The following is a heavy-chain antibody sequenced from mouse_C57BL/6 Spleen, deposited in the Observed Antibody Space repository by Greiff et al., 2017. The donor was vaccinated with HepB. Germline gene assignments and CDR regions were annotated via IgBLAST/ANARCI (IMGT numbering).Heavy chain of an antibody. CDR1: GFNIKDDY. D-gene: IGHD1-1*01. Sequence: EVQLVESGAELVRPGASVKLSCTASGFNIKDDYMHWVKQRPEQGLEWIGWIDPENGDTEYASKFQGKATITADTSSNTAYLQLSSLTSEDTAVYYCTTQDYYGSSRFDYWGQGTTLTVSS. J-gene: IGHJ2*01. CDR2: IDPENGDT. CDR3: TTQDYYGSSRFDY. V-gene: IGHV14-4*01.